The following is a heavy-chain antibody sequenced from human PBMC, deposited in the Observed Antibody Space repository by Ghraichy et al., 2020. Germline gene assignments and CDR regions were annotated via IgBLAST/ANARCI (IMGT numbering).Heavy chain of an antibody. CDR2: IYSSGVT. J-gene: IGHJ4*02. Sequence: GGSLRLSCAASGFTVSGNHMTWVRQAPGKGLEWVSVIYSSGVTYYADSVKDRFTIYRASSKNTLFLLMNSLRAEDTAVYYCATVDRQTGKFDYWGQGTLVTVSS. D-gene: IGHD3-9*01. CDR3: ATVDRQTGKFDY. CDR1: GFTVSGNH. V-gene: IGHV3-66*01.